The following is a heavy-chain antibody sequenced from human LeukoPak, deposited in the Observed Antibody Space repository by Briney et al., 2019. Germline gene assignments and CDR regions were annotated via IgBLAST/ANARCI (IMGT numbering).Heavy chain of an antibody. J-gene: IGHJ4*02. CDR3: VRDLGGRSGH. Sequence: GGSLRLSCAASGFTFSSNWMHRVRQAPGKGLVWVSRINEDGSTTNYADSVKGRSTIFRDNAKNTLYLQMNSLRAEDTAVYYCVRDLGGRSGHWGQGTLVTVSS. CDR1: GFTFSSNW. V-gene: IGHV3-74*01. D-gene: IGHD1-26*01. CDR2: INEDGSTT.